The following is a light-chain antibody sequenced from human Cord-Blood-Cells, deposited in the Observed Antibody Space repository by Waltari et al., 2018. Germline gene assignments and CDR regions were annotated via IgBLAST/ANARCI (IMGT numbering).Light chain of an antibody. Sequence: QSALTQPASASGSPGQPTTISGHVTSSDSGCYNLVPGYQQHPGKAPKPMISEGSKRPSGVSNRFSGSKSGNTSSMTISGLQAEDEADYYCCSYAGSSTWVFGGGTKLTVL. CDR3: CSYAGSSTWV. CDR1: SSDSGCYNL. J-gene: IGLJ3*02. CDR2: EGS. V-gene: IGLV2-23*01.